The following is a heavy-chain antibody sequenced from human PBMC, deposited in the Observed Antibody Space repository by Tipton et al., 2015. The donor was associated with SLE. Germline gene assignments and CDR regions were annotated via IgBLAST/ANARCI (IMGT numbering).Heavy chain of an antibody. Sequence: QVQLVQSGGGVVQPGRSLRLSCAASGVTSSRHGFHWVRQAPGKGLEWVAVIWYDGSQKYYGDSVKGRFTISRDDPRKMVYLQMNSLRVEDTAVYYCVAAGSIDIWGQGTLVTVSS. J-gene: IGHJ1*01. CDR3: VAAGSIDI. CDR1: GVTSSRHG. D-gene: IGHD6-13*01. CDR2: IWYDGSQK. V-gene: IGHV3-33*01.